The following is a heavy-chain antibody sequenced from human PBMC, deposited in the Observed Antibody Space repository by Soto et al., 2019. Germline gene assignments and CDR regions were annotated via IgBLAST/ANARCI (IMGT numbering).Heavy chain of an antibody. D-gene: IGHD6-13*01. CDR3: VRDSGAKLSSS. Sequence: ASVKVSCKVSGGTFSSYRINWVRQAPGQGLEWVGGIVPIYRTADYAQKFQGRVTITADESARTSYMELRSLKSQDTAVYYCVRDSGAKLSSSWGKGPLVIVSS. V-gene: IGHV1-69*13. CDR1: GGTFSSYR. CDR2: IVPIYRTA. J-gene: IGHJ4*02.